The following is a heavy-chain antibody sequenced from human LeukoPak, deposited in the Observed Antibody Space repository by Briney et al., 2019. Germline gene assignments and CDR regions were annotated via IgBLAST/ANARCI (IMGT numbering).Heavy chain of an antibody. J-gene: IGHJ4*02. Sequence: GGSLRLSCAGSGFTFGDYAMSWVRQAPGKGLEWVSAISGSSKSNSPWYADSVKGRFTISRDNAKNSLYLQMNSLRAEDTAVYYCARDIHGSRLEYWGQGILVTVSS. D-gene: IGHD2-2*02. CDR3: ARDIHGSRLEY. V-gene: IGHV3-23*01. CDR1: GFTFGDYA. CDR2: ISGSSKSNSP.